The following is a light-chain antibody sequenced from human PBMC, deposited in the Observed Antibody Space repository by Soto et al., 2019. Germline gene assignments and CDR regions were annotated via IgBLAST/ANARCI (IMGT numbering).Light chain of an antibody. CDR2: DAS. J-gene: IGKJ2*01. CDR1: QSVSSY. V-gene: IGKV3-11*01. Sequence: EIVLTQSPATLSLSPGERATLSCRASQSVSSYLAWYQQKPGQAPRLLIYDASNRATGIPARFSGSGSGADFSLRISSLEPEDFAVYYCQQRSNWPPYTFGRGTKLEIK. CDR3: QQRSNWPPYT.